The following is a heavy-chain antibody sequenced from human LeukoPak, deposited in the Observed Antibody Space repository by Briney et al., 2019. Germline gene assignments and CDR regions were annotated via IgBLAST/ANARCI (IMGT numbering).Heavy chain of an antibody. V-gene: IGHV3-23*01. CDR2: ISGSGGYT. CDR1: GFTFRSYA. CDR3: ARADYGDYYYYMDV. D-gene: IGHD4-17*01. Sequence: PGGSLRLSCAASGFTFRSYAMSWVRQAPGKGLEWVSSISGSGGYTYYADSVKGRFTISRDNSQNTLYLQMNSLRAEDTAVYYCARADYGDYYYYMDVWGKGTTVTVSS. J-gene: IGHJ6*03.